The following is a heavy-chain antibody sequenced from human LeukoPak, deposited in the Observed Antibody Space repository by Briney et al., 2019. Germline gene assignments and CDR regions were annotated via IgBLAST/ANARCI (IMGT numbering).Heavy chain of an antibody. CDR1: GYTFTSYG. J-gene: IGHJ5*02. CDR2: ISAYNGNT. Sequence: ASVKVSCKASGYTFTSYGISWVRQAPGQGLEWMGWISAYNGNTNYAQKLQGRVTMTTDTSTSTAYMELRSLRSDYTAVYYCASSAVPWGWFVPWGQGTLVTVSS. V-gene: IGHV1-18*01. D-gene: IGHD3-16*01. CDR3: ASSAVPWGWFVP.